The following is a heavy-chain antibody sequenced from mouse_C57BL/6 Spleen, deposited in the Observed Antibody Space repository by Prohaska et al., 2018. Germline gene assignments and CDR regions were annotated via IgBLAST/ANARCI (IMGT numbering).Heavy chain of an antibody. V-gene: IGHV1-59*01. CDR3: ARLADYGSKYFDY. CDR2: IDPSDSYT. J-gene: IGHJ2*01. Sequence: WVKQRPGQGLEWIGVIDPSDSYTNYNQKFKGKATLTVDTSSNTAYMQLSSLTSEDSAVYYCARLADYGSKYFDYWGQGTTLTVSS. D-gene: IGHD1-1*01.